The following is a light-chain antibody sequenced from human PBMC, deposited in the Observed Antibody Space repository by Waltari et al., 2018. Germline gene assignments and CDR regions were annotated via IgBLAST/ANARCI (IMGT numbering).Light chain of an antibody. CDR1: QSVRTK. Sequence: EIVMTQSPVTLSVSPGERAALSCRPSQSVRTKLAWYQQRPGQTPRLLIYGTSTRATEIPARFSGSGSGTEFTLTISSLQSEDFAVYYCQQYNDWPYTFGQGTKLEIK. CDR2: GTS. V-gene: IGKV3-15*01. J-gene: IGKJ2*01. CDR3: QQYNDWPYT.